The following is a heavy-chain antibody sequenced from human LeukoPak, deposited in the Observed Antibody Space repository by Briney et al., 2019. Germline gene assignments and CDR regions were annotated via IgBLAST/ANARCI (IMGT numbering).Heavy chain of an antibody. CDR3: ARYDGSDWPGCATAFDY. V-gene: IGHV1-2*06. CDR1: GYTFTAYY. J-gene: IGHJ4*02. Sequence: ASVKVSCKASGYTFTAYYLHWVRQAPGQGLEWMGRINPNSGDTTYAQKFQGRVTMTRDTSISTAYMELKSLRSDDTAVYYCARYDGSDWPGCATAFDYWGQGTLVTVSS. CDR2: INPNSGDT. D-gene: IGHD6-19*01.